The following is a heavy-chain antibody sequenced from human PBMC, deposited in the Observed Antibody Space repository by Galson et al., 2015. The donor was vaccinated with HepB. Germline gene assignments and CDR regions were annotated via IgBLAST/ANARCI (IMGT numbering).Heavy chain of an antibody. V-gene: IGHV3-53*01. J-gene: IGHJ3*02. CDR1: GFTVSSNY. D-gene: IGHD3-10*01. CDR2: IYSGGST. CDR3: ARLGLGDTMVRGVLTNAFDI. Sequence: SLRLSCAASGFTVSSNYMSWVRQAQGKGLEWVSVIYSGGSTYYADSVKGRFTISRDNSKNTLYLQMNSLRAEDTAVYYCARLGLGDTMVRGVLTNAFDIWGQGTMVTVSS.